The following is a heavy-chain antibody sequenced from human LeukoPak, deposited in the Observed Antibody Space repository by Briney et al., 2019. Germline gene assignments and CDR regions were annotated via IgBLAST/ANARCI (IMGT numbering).Heavy chain of an antibody. D-gene: IGHD3-9*01. Sequence: PSETLSLTCAVSGGSISSGGYSWSWIRQPPGKSLEWIGYIYHSGSTYYNPSLKSRVTISVDRSKNQFSLKLSSVTAADTAVYYCARASLLTGYYLFDYWGQGTLVTVSS. J-gene: IGHJ4*02. CDR1: GGSISSGGYS. V-gene: IGHV4-30-2*01. CDR3: ARASLLTGYYLFDY. CDR2: IYHSGST.